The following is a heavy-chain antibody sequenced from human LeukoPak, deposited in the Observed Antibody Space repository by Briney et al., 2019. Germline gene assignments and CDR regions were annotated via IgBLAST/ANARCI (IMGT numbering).Heavy chain of an antibody. D-gene: IGHD5-12*01. CDR2: ITSGGNT. CDR3: ARGRGYRDYDRPLDY. Sequence: GGSLRLSCAASGFTVSSNYMNWVRQAPGKGLEWVSVITSGGNTYYSDSVKGRFTTSRDNSKNTLYVQMNSLRAEDTAIYYCARGRGYRDYDRPLDYWGQGTLVTVSS. J-gene: IGHJ4*02. V-gene: IGHV3-53*01. CDR1: GFTVSSNY.